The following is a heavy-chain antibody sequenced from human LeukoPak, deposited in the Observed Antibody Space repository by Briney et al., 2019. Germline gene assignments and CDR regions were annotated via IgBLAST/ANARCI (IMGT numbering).Heavy chain of an antibody. Sequence: PSETLSLTCTVSGGSLSSYYWSWIRQPPGKGLEWVGYIYYSGSTNYNPSLKSRVTMSVDTSKNQFSLKLSSVTAADTAVYYCARTSSPILTGYYGAFDIWGQGTMVTVSS. CDR2: IYYSGST. D-gene: IGHD3-9*01. CDR3: ARTSSPILTGYYGAFDI. CDR1: GGSLSSYY. V-gene: IGHV4-59*01. J-gene: IGHJ3*02.